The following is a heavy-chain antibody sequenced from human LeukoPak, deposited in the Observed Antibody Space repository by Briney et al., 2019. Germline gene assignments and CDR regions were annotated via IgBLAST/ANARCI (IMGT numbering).Heavy chain of an antibody. CDR2: IWYDGSNK. Sequence: GGSLRLSCAASGFTFSSYGMHWVRQAPGKGLEWVAVIWYDGSNKYYADSVKGRFTISRDNSKNTLYLQMNSLRAEDTAVYYCARGPDYGGNSPLGHWGQGTLVTVSS. CDR1: GFTFSSYG. J-gene: IGHJ4*02. CDR3: ARGPDYGGNSPLGH. D-gene: IGHD4-23*01. V-gene: IGHV3-33*01.